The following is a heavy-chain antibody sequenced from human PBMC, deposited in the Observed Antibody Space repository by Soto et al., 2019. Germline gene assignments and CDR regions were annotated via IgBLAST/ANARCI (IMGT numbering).Heavy chain of an antibody. D-gene: IGHD1-1*01. Sequence: GASVKVSCKASGGTFSSYAISWVRQAPGQGLEWMGGIIPIFGTTNYAQKFQGRVTITRNDSRSTAYMELSSLRSEDTAVYYCATTPGSNPKCYYYYMDVWGKGSTVTVSS. V-gene: IGHV1-69*05. CDR3: ATTPGSNPKCYYYYMDV. CDR2: IIPIFGTT. J-gene: IGHJ6*03. CDR1: GGTFSSYA.